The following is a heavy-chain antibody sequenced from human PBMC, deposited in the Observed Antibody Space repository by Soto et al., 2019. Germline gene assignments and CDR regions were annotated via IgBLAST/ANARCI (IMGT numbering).Heavy chain of an antibody. CDR1: GYTFTGYY. J-gene: IGHJ4*02. CDR2: INPNSGGT. D-gene: IGHD3-22*01. CDR3: AKSRAPWLPTEAFDY. V-gene: IGHV1-2*04. Sequence: GASVKVSCKASGYTFTGYYMHWVRQAPGQGLEWMGWINPNSGGTNYAQKFQGWVTMTRDTSISTAYMELSRLRSDDTAVYYCAKSRAPWLPTEAFDYWGQGTLVTVSS.